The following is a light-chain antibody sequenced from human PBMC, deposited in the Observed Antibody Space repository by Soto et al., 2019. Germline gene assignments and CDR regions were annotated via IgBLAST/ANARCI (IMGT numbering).Light chain of an antibody. Sequence: QSVLTQPASVSGSPGQSITISCTGTSSDVGGYNYVSWYQQHPGKAPKLMIYDVSNRPSGVSNRFSGSTSGNTASLTISGLQAEDEADYDCSSYTSSSTLLYVFGTGTKVTVL. J-gene: IGLJ1*01. CDR2: DVS. V-gene: IGLV2-14*01. CDR1: SSDVGGYNY. CDR3: SSYTSSSTLLYV.